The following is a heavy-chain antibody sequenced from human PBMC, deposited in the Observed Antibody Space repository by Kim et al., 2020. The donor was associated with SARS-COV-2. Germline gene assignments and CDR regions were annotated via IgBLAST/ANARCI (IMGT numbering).Heavy chain of an antibody. CDR2: GVGSA. D-gene: IGHD3-16*01. V-gene: IGHV3-23*01. Sequence: GVGSAYYANSVKGRFTISRDESKDTLYLQMNSLRAEDTAVYYCARGPVLTYWGQGALVTVSS. CDR3: ARGPVLTY. J-gene: IGHJ4*02.